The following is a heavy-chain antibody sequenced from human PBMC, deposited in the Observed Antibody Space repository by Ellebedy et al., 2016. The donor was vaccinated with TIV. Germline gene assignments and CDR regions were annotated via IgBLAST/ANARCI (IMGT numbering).Heavy chain of an antibody. D-gene: IGHD3-10*02. CDR1: GFTFSSDW. J-gene: IGHJ5*02. V-gene: IGHV3-7*01. Sequence: PGGSLRLSCAASGFTFSSDWMSWVRQAPGTGLEWVANIKQDGSEKYYLDSVKGRFTISRDNAKNSLYLQMNSLRAEDTAVYYGAGIADVRFDPWGQGTLVTVSS. CDR3: AGIADVRFDP. CDR2: IKQDGSEK.